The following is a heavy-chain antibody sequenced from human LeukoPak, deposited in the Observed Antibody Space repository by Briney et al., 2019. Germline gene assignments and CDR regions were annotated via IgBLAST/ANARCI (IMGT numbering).Heavy chain of an antibody. CDR1: GFTFTTYW. D-gene: IGHD6-13*01. V-gene: IGHV3-74*01. CDR2: INSDGSIT. J-gene: IGHJ5*02. Sequence: SGGSLRLSCAASGFTFTTYWMHWVRQAPGKGLVWVSHINSDGSITSYADSVKGRFTISRDNAKNTLYLQMNSLRAEDTAVYYCARGYSSRLYNWLDPWGQGTLVTVSS. CDR3: ARGYSSRLYNWLDP.